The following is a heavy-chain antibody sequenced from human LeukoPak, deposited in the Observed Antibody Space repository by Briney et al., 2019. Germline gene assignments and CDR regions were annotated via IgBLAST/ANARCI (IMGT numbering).Heavy chain of an antibody. J-gene: IGHJ5*02. CDR3: AKNSGSYAVRGDWFDP. Sequence: GASVKVSCKASGSTFSDYHINWVRQAPGQGLEWMGWINPNSGGTNYAQKFQGRVTMTRDTSISTAYMELSRLRSDDTAVYYCAKNSGSYAVRGDWFDPWGQGTLVTVSS. V-gene: IGHV1-2*02. CDR2: INPNSGGT. D-gene: IGHD1-26*01. CDR1: GSTFSDYH.